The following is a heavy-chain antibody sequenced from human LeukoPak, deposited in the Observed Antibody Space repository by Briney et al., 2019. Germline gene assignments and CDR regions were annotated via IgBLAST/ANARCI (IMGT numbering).Heavy chain of an antibody. Sequence: GGSLRLSCAASGFAFNSYSMNWVRQAPGKGLEWVSLITSSSTYIYYADSVKGRFTISRDNAKNSLYLQMNSLRAEDTAVYYCAKQLGYCSDGSCYFPYWGQGTLVTVSS. D-gene: IGHD2-15*01. J-gene: IGHJ4*02. V-gene: IGHV3-21*01. CDR1: GFAFNSYS. CDR2: ITSSSTYI. CDR3: AKQLGYCSDGSCYFPY.